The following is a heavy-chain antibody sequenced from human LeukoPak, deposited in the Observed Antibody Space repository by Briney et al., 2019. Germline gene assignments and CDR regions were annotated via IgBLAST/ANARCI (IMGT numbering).Heavy chain of an antibody. Sequence: SETLSLTCIVSGGSFSSYYWSWIRQPPGKGLEWIGSIYYSGSTYYNPSLKSRVTISVDTSKNQFSLKLSSVTAADTAVYYCAIAGGRYDILTGYLDYWGQGTLVTVSS. CDR1: GGSFSSYY. CDR2: IYYSGST. J-gene: IGHJ4*02. V-gene: IGHV4-59*05. D-gene: IGHD3-9*01. CDR3: AIAGGRYDILTGYLDY.